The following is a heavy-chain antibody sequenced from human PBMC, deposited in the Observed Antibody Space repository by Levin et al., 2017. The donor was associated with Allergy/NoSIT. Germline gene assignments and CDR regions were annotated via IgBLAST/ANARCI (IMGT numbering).Heavy chain of an antibody. J-gene: IGHJ4*02. V-gene: IGHV1-2*06. CDR3: ARGGSISRNEGLINDY. CDR2: ISPNNGET. Sequence: PKASVKVSCKASGYIFTDYYLHWVRQAPGQGLEWMGRISPNNGETRYTQNFQVRVTMTRDTSISTAYMELSTLRSDDTAVYFCARGGSISRNEGLINDYWGQGTLVTVSS. D-gene: IGHD3-3*02. CDR1: GYIFTDYY.